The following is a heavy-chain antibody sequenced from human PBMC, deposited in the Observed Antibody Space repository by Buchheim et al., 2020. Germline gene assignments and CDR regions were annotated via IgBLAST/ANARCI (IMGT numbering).Heavy chain of an antibody. D-gene: IGHD3-22*01. V-gene: IGHV3-30*04. CDR1: GFTFSSYA. CDR3: AREDYDSSGYYPYYYYYGMDV. Sequence: QVQLVESGGGVVQPGRSLRLSCAASGFTFSSYAMHWVRQAPGKGLEWVAVISYDGSNKYYADSVKGRFTISRDNSKNTLYLQMNSLRAEDTAVYYCAREDYDSSGYYPYYYYYGMDVWGQGTT. CDR2: ISYDGSNK. J-gene: IGHJ6*02.